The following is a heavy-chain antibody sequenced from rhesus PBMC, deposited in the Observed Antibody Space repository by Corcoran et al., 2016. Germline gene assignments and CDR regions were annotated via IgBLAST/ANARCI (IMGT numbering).Heavy chain of an antibody. Sequence: QLQLQESGPGLVKPSETLSLTCAVSGYSISSGYGWSWIRQPPGKGLEWIWYISYSGSTSYNPSLKSRVTISRDTSKNQFSLKLSSVTAADTAVYYCARESGGGLGYWGQGVLVTVSS. CDR2: ISYSGST. D-gene: IGHD1-44*01. CDR3: ARESGGGLGY. J-gene: IGHJ4*01. CDR1: GYSISSGYG. V-gene: IGHV4-122*02.